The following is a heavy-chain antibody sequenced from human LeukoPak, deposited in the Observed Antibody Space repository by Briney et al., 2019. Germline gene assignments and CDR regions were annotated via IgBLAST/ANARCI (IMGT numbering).Heavy chain of an antibody. V-gene: IGHV1-46*01. CDR2: INPSGGRT. CDR1: GYIFTSYH. CDR3: ARDACSSTICQAGGNWFDP. Sequence: ASVKVSCKASGYIFTSYHMHWVRQAPGQGLEWMGIINPSGGRTSYTQKFQGRVTMTRDTSTSTVYMEPSSLRSEDTAVYYCARDACSSTICQAGGNWFDPWGQGTLVTVSS. D-gene: IGHD2-2*01. J-gene: IGHJ5*02.